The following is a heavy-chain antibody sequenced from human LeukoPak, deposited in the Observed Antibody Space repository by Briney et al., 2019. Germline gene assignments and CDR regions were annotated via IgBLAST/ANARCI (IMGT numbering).Heavy chain of an antibody. CDR1: GFVFSGYW. J-gene: IGHJ4*02. CDR3: AKGGGGRDWTDLDY. Sequence: PGGSLRLSCAASGFVFSGYWMGWVRQAPGKGLEWLANIKQHGTERYYVDSVKGRFTISRDDAKNSLYLEMNGLRVEDTAMYYCAKGGGGRDWTDLDYWGQGTLVTVSS. CDR2: IKQHGTER. V-gene: IGHV3-7*01. D-gene: IGHD1-1*01.